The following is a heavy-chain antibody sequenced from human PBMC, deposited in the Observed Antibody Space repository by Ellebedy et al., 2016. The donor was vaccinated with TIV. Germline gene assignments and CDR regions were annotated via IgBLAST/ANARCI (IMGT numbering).Heavy chain of an antibody. D-gene: IGHD3-10*01. CDR3: ARRGSYGSGSYYNDYYYYGMDV. J-gene: IGHJ6*02. CDR2: ISAYNGNT. CDR1: GYTFTSYG. Sequence: ASVKVSCXASGYTFTSYGISWVRQAPGQGLEWMGWISAYNGNTNYAQKLQGRVTMTTDTSTSTAYMELRSLRSDDTAVYYCARRGSYGSGSYYNDYYYYGMDVWGQGTTVTVSS. V-gene: IGHV1-18*01.